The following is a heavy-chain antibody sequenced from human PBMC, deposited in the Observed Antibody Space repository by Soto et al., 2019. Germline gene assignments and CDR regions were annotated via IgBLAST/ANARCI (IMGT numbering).Heavy chain of an antibody. V-gene: IGHV1-18*01. CDR1: GYTFTSYG. D-gene: IGHD3-10*01. J-gene: IGHJ4*02. CDR2: ISAYNDNT. CDR3: ACITMVRGVDGYDY. Sequence: ASVQVSCKASGYTFTSYGISWVRQAPGQGLEWMGWISAYNDNTNSAQKLQGRVTMTTDISPSTASLELRSLRFDDTAVYFCACITMVRGVDGYDYWGKGTLVTV.